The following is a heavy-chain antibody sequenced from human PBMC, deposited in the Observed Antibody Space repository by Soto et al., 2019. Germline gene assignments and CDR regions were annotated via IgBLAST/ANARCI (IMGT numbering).Heavy chain of an antibody. CDR2: IYHSGST. D-gene: IGHD1-26*01. CDR3: ARLALGASRPDY. V-gene: IGHV4-38-2*01. J-gene: IGHJ4*02. CDR1: GYSISTGFN. Sequence: SETLSLTCAVSGYSISTGFNWAWIRQPPGKGLEWIGSIYHSGSTYYNLSLKSRVTISSDASKNQISLKLSSVTASDTALYYCARLALGASRPDYWGQGTLVTVSS.